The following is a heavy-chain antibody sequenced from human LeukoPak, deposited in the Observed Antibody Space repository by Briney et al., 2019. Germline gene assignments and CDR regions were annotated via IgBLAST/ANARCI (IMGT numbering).Heavy chain of an antibody. CDR3: ARDSVTHDAFDI. CDR2: ISSSSSYI. J-gene: IGHJ3*02. D-gene: IGHD5-18*01. Sequence: PGGSLRLSCAASGFTFSSYSMNWVRQTPGKGLEWVSSISSSSSYIYYADSVKGRFTISRDNAKNLLYLQMNSLRAEDTAVYYCARDSVTHDAFDIWGQGTMVTVSS. V-gene: IGHV3-21*01. CDR1: GFTFSSYS.